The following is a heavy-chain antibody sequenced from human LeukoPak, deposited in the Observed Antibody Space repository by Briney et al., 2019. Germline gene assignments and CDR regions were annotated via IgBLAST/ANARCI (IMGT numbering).Heavy chain of an antibody. CDR1: GFTFTSYN. Sequence: GGSLRLSCAASGFTFTSYNMNWVRQAPGKGLEWVAVISYDGSNKYYADSVKGRFTISRDNSKNTLYLQMNSLRAEDTAVYYCAKTVTTTLDYWGQGTLVTVSS. CDR3: AKTVTTTLDY. D-gene: IGHD4-11*01. CDR2: ISYDGSNK. J-gene: IGHJ4*02. V-gene: IGHV3-30*18.